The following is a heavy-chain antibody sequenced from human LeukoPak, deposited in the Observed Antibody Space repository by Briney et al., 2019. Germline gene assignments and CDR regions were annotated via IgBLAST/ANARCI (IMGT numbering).Heavy chain of an antibody. J-gene: IGHJ5*02. V-gene: IGHV4-39*01. CDR1: GGSISSSSYY. CDR2: IYYSGST. Sequence: SETLSLTCTVSGGSISSSSYYWGWIRQPPGKGLEWIGSIYYSGSTYYNPSLKSRVTISVDTSKNQFSLKLSSVTAADTAVYYCARRGSGWYYKENNWFDPWGQGTLVTVSS. CDR3: ARRGSGWYYKENNWFDP. D-gene: IGHD6-19*01.